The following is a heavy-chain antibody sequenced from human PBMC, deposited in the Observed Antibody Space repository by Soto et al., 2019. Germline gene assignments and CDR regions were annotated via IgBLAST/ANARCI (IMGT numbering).Heavy chain of an antibody. CDR1: GGSISSYY. D-gene: IGHD3-16*02. CDR3: ARGGDYVWGSYRAYFDY. CDR2: IYYTGST. J-gene: IGHJ4*02. Sequence: PSETLSLTCTVSGGSISSYYWSWIRQPPGKGLEWIGYIYYTGSTNYNPSLKSRVTISVDTSKNQFSLKLSSVTAADTAMYYCARGGDYVWGSYRAYFDYWGQGTLVTVSS. V-gene: IGHV4-59*01.